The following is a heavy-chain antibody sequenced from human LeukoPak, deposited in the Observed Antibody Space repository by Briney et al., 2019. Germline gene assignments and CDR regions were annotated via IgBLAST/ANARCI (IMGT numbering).Heavy chain of an antibody. V-gene: IGHV3-15*01. Sequence: PGGSLRLSCAASGFTFSNAWMNWVRQAPGKGLEWVGRIKSKTDGGTTDYAAPVKGRFTISRDDSTNTLFLQMNSLKTEDTALYYCTRIIKSGSFDHWGQGTLVTVSS. CDR2: IKSKTDGGTT. D-gene: IGHD1-26*01. J-gene: IGHJ4*02. CDR1: GFTFSNAW. CDR3: TRIIKSGSFDH.